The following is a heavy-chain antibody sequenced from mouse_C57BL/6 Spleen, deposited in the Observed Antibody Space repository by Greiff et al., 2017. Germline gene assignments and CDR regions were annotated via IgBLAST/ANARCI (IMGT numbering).Heavy chain of an antibody. Sequence: VQLQQPGAELVKPGASVKLSCKASGYTFTSYWMHWVKQRPGQGLEWIGMIHPNSGSTNYNEKFKSKATLTVDKSSSTAYMQLSSLTSEDSAVYYCARDWAYYSNHARYFDVWGTGTTVTVSS. CDR1: GYTFTSYW. CDR3: ARDWAYYSNHARYFDV. V-gene: IGHV1-64*01. J-gene: IGHJ1*03. D-gene: IGHD2-5*01. CDR2: IHPNSGST.